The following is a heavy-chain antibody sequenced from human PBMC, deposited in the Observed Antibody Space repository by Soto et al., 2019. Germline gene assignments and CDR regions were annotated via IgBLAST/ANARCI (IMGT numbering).Heavy chain of an antibody. D-gene: IGHD3-10*01. V-gene: IGHV3-11*06. Sequence: QVQLVESGGGLVKPGGSLRLSCAASGFTFNDHYMTWIRQAPGKVLVWVSFISSDSIYTNSADSVKGRFTISRDNAKNLLYLQMSSLRVEDTAVYYCARDSTGSGLDYGMDVWGQGTTVAVSS. CDR2: ISSDSIYT. CDR3: ARDSTGSGLDYGMDV. J-gene: IGHJ6*02. CDR1: GFTFNDHY.